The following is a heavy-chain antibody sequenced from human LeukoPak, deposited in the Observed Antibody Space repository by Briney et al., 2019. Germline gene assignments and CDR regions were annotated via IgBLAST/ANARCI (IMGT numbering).Heavy chain of an antibody. J-gene: IGHJ4*02. CDR2: IYYSGST. Sequence: PSETLSLTCTVSGDSISSSNYYWGWIRQPPGKGLEWIGSIYYSGSTYYNPSLKSRVTISVDTSQNQFSLKLSSVTAADTAVYFCARLRYSGNSHWGQGTLVTVSS. CDR3: ARLRYSGNSH. CDR1: GDSISSSNYY. D-gene: IGHD2-21*02. V-gene: IGHV4-39*01.